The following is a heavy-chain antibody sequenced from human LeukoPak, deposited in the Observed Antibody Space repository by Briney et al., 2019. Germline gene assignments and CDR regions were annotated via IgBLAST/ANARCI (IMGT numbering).Heavy chain of an antibody. CDR2: IYHSGST. CDR1: GGSISSSNW. CDR3: ARGTPYRYYYDSSGYSPFFDY. Sequence: SETLSLTCAVSGGSISSSNWWSWVRQPPGKGLEWIGEIYHSGSTNYNPSLKSRVTISVDKSKNQFSLKLSSVNAADTAVYYCARGTPYRYYYDSSGYSPFFDYWGQGTLVTVSS. J-gene: IGHJ4*02. V-gene: IGHV4-4*02. D-gene: IGHD3-22*01.